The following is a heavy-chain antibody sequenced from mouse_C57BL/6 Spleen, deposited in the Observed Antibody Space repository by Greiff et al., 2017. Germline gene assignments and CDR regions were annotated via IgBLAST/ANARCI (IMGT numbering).Heavy chain of an antibody. CDR2: IYPGSGST. D-gene: IGHD1-1*01. CDR3: AGGGVVALYAMDY. Sequence: QVQLQQPGAELVKPGASVKMSCKASGYTFTSYWITWVKQRPGQGLEWIGDIYPGSGSTNYNEKFKSKATLTVDTSSSTAYMQLSSLTSEDSAVYYCAGGGVVALYAMDYWGQGTSVTVSS. V-gene: IGHV1-55*01. CDR1: GYTFTSYW. J-gene: IGHJ4*01.